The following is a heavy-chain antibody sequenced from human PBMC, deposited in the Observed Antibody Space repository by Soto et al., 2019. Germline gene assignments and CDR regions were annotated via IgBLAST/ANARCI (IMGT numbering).Heavy chain of an antibody. CDR2: IYSSGNT. V-gene: IGHV4-4*07. CDR1: VGTISGYY. D-gene: IGHD3-3*01. J-gene: IGHJ5*02. CDR3: ARGQRFSDWFDP. Sequence: SETLSLTCSVSVGTISGYYWTWIRQPAGKGLEWIGRIYSSGNTKYNPSLQSRVTMSLDTSNNQFSLRLTSVTAADTAVYYCARGQRFSDWFDPWGQGTLVTVSS.